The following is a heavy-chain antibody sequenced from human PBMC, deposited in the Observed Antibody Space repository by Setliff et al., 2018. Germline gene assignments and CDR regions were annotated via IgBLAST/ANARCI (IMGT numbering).Heavy chain of an antibody. J-gene: IGHJ3*02. CDR3: ARSAANGGHDPFDI. CDR2: IHSDESTT. D-gene: IGHD2-8*01. Sequence: PGGSLRLSCAASGFTFSNYWMHWVRQAPGKGLVWVSRIHSDESTTNYADSVKGRFTISRDNAKNTLYLQMNSLRAEDTAVYYCARSAANGGHDPFDIWGQGTMVTVSS. V-gene: IGHV3-74*01. CDR1: GFTFSNYW.